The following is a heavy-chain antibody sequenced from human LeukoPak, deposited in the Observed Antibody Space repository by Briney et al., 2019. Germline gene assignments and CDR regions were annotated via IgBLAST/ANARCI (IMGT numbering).Heavy chain of an antibody. D-gene: IGHD5-24*01. J-gene: IGHJ3*02. CDR2: IYYSGST. V-gene: IGHV4-39*02. CDR3: ARDKEMATIGRAFDI. CDR1: GGSISSSSYH. Sequence: SETLSLTCTVSGGSISSSSYHWGWIRQPPGKGLEWIGSIYYSGSTYYNPSLKSRVTISVDTSKNQFSLKLSSVTAADTAVYYCARDKEMATIGRAFDIWGQGTTVTVSS.